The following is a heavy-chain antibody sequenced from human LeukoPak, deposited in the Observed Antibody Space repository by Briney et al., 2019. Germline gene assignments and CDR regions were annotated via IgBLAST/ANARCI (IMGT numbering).Heavy chain of an antibody. Sequence: ASVKVSCKASGYTFTTYYMHWVRQAPGQGLEWMGIINPSGGSTSYAQKFQGRVTVTRDVSTSTVYMELSSLRSEDTAVYYCARVRRSYYYMDVWGKGTTVTVSS. V-gene: IGHV1-46*01. CDR3: ARVRRSYYYMDV. CDR2: INPSGGST. CDR1: GYTFTTYY. J-gene: IGHJ6*03.